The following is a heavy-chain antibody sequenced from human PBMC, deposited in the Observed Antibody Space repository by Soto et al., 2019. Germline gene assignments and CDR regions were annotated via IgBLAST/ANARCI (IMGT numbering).Heavy chain of an antibody. D-gene: IGHD1-1*01. Sequence: ASVKVSCKVSGYTLTELSMHWVRQAPGKGLEWMGGFDPEDGETIYAQKFQGRVTMTEDTSTDTAYMELSSLRSEDTAVYYCATVLVELEPNWFDPWGQGTLVTVSS. CDR1: GYTLTELS. V-gene: IGHV1-24*01. CDR2: FDPEDGET. J-gene: IGHJ5*02. CDR3: ATVLVELEPNWFDP.